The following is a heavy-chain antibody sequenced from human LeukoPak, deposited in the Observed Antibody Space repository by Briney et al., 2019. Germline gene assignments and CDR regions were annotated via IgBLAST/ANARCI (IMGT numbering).Heavy chain of an antibody. V-gene: IGHV3-21*01. D-gene: IGHD3-3*01. CDR2: ISSSSSYI. J-gene: IGHJ4*02. Sequence: GGSLRLSCAASGFTFSSYSMKWVRQAPGKGLEWVSSISSSSSYIYYADSVKGRFTISRDNAKNSLYLQMNSLRAEDTAVYYCARDFAGGFDYWGQGTLVTVSS. CDR3: ARDFAGGFDY. CDR1: GFTFSSYS.